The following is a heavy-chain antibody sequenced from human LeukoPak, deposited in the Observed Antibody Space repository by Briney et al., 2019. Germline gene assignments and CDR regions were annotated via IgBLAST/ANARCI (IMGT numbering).Heavy chain of an antibody. Sequence: SETLSLTCTVSGGSISSYFCSWIRQPAGKGLEWIGRIHTSGSTNYNSSLKSRVTMSVDTSKNQFSLNLSSVTAADTAVYYCPREPRQEGFDNWGQGTLVTVSS. CDR2: IHTSGST. CDR1: GGSISSYF. CDR3: PREPRQEGFDN. J-gene: IGHJ4*02. V-gene: IGHV4-4*07.